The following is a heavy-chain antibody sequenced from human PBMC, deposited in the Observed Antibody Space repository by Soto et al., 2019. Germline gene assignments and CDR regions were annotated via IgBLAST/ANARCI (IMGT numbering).Heavy chain of an antibody. V-gene: IGHV3-74*01. D-gene: IGHD4-17*01. J-gene: IGHJ3*01. CDR1: GITLSNSW. Sequence: GGSLRLSCAASGITLSNSWMHWVRQAPGKGLVWVSRIKSDGSVTNYADSVKGRLTISRDNAKNTLYLQMNNLRAEDTAVYYCAMTTWTDWTGSFDVWGQGTMVTVSS. CDR2: IKSDGSVT. CDR3: AMTTWTDWTGSFDV.